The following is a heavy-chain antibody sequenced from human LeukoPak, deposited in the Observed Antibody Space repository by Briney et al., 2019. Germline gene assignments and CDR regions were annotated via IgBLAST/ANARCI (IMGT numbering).Heavy chain of an antibody. J-gene: IGHJ4*02. V-gene: IGHV3-74*01. CDR3: ARDVGYSTSL. CDR2: INSDGNNR. D-gene: IGHD6-13*01. Sequence: GGSLRLSCAASGGTFSSYWRHWVRQAPGKGLLWVSLINSDGNNRGYADSVKGRFTVSRDNAKNTLYLQMNSLRAEDTAVYYCARDVGYSTSLWGQGTLVTVSS. CDR1: GGTFSSYW.